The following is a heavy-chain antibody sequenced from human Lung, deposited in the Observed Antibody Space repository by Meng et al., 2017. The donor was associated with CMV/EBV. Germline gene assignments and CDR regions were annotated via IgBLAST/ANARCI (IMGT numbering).Heavy chain of an antibody. CDR2: VRYDGTNK. Sequence: SCAASGFTFSSYGMHWVRQAPAKVLEWGAFVRYDGTNKYYADSVKGRFTISRDNSKNTLSLQMNSLRGEDTAVYYCARDWPLIVIVYWGQGTMVTVSS. V-gene: IGHV3-30*02. J-gene: IGHJ4*02. D-gene: IGHD3-16*02. CDR3: ARDWPLIVIVY. CDR1: GFTFSSYG.